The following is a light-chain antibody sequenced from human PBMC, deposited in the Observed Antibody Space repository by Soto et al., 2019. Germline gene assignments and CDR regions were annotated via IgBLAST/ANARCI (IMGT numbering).Light chain of an antibody. CDR1: SSDVGAYRH. Sequence: LTQPACVSGSRGQAITISCTGTSSDVGAYRHVSWHQQHPGKAPKLMIYDVSNRPSGVSNRFSGSKSGNTASLTISGLQAEDEADYYCSAYTTSRSYIFGSGTKVTVL. CDR2: DVS. V-gene: IGLV2-14*01. CDR3: SAYTTSRSYI. J-gene: IGLJ1*01.